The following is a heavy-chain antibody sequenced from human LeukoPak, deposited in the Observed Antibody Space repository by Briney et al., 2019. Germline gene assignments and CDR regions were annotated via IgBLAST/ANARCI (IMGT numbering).Heavy chain of an antibody. CDR3: ARDLAGGYYPNFDY. D-gene: IGHD3-22*01. CDR2: IKQDGSEK. J-gene: IGHJ4*02. CDR1: GFTFSTYW. Sequence: GGSLRLSCAASGFTFSTYWMSWVRQAPGKGLEWVANIKQDGSEKYYVDSVKGRFTISRDNAKNSLYLQMNTLRPEDTAVYYCARDLAGGYYPNFDYWGQGTLVTVSS. V-gene: IGHV3-7*01.